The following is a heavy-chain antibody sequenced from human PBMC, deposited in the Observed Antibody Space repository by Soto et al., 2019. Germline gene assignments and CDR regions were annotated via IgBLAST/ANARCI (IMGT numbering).Heavy chain of an antibody. CDR2: INSGSTCV. CDR1: GVDFNRYS. CDR3: TSSTSADAY. D-gene: IGHD2-2*01. V-gene: IGHV3-48*01. Sequence: EVQLVESGGDLVEPGGSLRLSCVTSGVDFNRYSMKWVRQAPGKGLEWISYINSGSTCVFYAVSVKGRFNISRDNAKKSLYLQMNSVRAEDTALYYCTSSTSADAYWGQGTLVTVSS. J-gene: IGHJ4*02.